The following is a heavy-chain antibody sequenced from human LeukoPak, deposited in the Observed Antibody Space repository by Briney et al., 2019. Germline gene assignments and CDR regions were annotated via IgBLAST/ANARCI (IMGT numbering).Heavy chain of an antibody. Sequence: SQTLSLTCAVSGGSISSGGYSWSWIWQPPGKGLEWIGYIYHSGSTYYNPSLKSRVTISVDRSKNQFSLKLSSVTAADTAVYYCARASIWFGELSAFDYWGQGTLVTVSS. D-gene: IGHD3-10*01. J-gene: IGHJ4*02. V-gene: IGHV4-30-2*01. CDR2: IYHSGST. CDR3: ARASIWFGELSAFDY. CDR1: GGSISSGGYS.